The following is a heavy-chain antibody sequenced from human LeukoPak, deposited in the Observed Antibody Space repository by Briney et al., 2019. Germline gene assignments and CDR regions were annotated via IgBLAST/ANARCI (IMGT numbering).Heavy chain of an antibody. D-gene: IGHD4-23*01. J-gene: IGHJ4*02. Sequence: GGSLRLSCAASGFTFSSYGMHWVRQAPGKGLEWVSVIYSGGSTYYADSVKGRFTISRDNSKNTLYLQMNSLRAEDTAVYYCARGSGGFDYWGQGTLVTVSS. CDR1: GFTFSSYG. CDR2: IYSGGST. V-gene: IGHV3-53*01. CDR3: ARGSGGFDY.